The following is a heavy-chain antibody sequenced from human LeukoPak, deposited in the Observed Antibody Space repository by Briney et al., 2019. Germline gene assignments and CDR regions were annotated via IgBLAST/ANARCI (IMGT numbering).Heavy chain of an antibody. CDR3: ARGRRSCSSTSCYTGRWFDP. D-gene: IGHD2-2*02. J-gene: IGHJ5*02. CDR1: GDSISSYY. Sequence: SETLSLTCTVSGDSISSYYWSWIRQPPGKGLEWIGYIYYSESTNYNPSLKSRVTISVGTSKNQFSLKVSSVTAADTAVYYCARGRRSCSSTSCYTGRWFDPWGQGTLVTVSS. CDR2: IYYSEST. V-gene: IGHV4-59*12.